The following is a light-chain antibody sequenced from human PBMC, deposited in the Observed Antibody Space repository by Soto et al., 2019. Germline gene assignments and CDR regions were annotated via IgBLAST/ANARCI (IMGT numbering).Light chain of an antibody. V-gene: IGKV1-5*01. J-gene: IGKJ1*01. Sequence: DIQMTQSPSTLSASVGDRVTISCRASERISSWLAWYQQKPGKAPRLLIYEASSLESGVPSRFSGSGSGTECTPAISGLQYQDFAPYFFQQYNDYPSFGQGTRV. CDR1: ERISSW. CDR2: EAS. CDR3: QQYNDYPS.